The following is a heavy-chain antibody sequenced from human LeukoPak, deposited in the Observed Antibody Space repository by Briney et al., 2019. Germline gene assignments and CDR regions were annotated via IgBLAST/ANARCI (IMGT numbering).Heavy chain of an antibody. CDR3: AREVNYYDSSGFDY. J-gene: IGHJ4*02. Sequence: PSETLSLTCTVSGGSISSYYWSWIRQPPGKGLEWIGYIYYSGSTNYNPSLKSRVTISVDTSKNQFSLKLSSVTAADTAVYYCAREVNYYDSSGFDYWGRGTLVTVSS. D-gene: IGHD3-22*01. CDR1: GGSISSYY. V-gene: IGHV4-59*01. CDR2: IYYSGST.